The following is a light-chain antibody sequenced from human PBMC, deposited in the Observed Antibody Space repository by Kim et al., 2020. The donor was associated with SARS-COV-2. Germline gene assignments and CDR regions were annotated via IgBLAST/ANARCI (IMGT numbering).Light chain of an antibody. V-gene: IGKV2-28*01. CDR1: QSLLDSTGYDY. CDR2: LGS. CDR3: MQALQTPLT. J-gene: IGKJ1*01. Sequence: PASISCRSSQSLLDSTGYDYLDWYLQKPGQSPQLLIYLGSSRASGVPDRFSGSGSHTDFTLKISRVEAEDVGVYYCMQALQTPLTFGQGTKVDIK.